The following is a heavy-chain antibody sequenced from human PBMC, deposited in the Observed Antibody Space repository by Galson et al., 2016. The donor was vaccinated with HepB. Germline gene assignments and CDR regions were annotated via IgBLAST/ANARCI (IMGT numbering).Heavy chain of an antibody. Sequence: SETLSLTCAVSGDSISNSFWWTWVRQPPGKTLEWIGEVSYTGQTNYNPSLQSRVTISLDKSENQFSMSLSSVTAADTAVYFCTRVVGGCSGTSCVFGPWGQGTLVTVSS. J-gene: IGHJ5*02. CDR1: GDSISNSFW. CDR2: VSYTGQT. V-gene: IGHV4-4*02. D-gene: IGHD2-2*01. CDR3: TRVVGGCSGTSCVFGP.